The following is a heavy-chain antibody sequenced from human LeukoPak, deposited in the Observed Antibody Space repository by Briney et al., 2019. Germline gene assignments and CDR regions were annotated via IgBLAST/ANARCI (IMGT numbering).Heavy chain of an antibody. J-gene: IGHJ4*02. CDR2: IYYSGST. D-gene: IGHD4-17*01. Sequence: PSETLSLTCTVSGGSISSGGYYWSWIRQHPGKGLEWIGYIYYSGSTYYNPSLKSRVTISVDTSKNQLSLKLSSVTAADTAVYYCARAPSYGDTDRYYFDYWGQGTLVTVSS. CDR3: ARAPSYGDTDRYYFDY. CDR1: GGSISSGGYY. V-gene: IGHV4-31*03.